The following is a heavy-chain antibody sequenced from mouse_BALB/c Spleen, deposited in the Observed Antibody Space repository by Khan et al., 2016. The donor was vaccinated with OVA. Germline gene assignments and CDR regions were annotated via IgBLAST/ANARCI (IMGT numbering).Heavy chain of an antibody. Sequence: QVQLKQSGPGLVAPSQSLSITCTVSGFSLSSHGVHWVRQPPGTGLEWLGVIWAGGNAHYNSALMSRLRISKDNSKSQVFLKMNSLQTDDTAMYYWARGMDYWGQGTSVTGSS. V-gene: IGHV2-9*02. CDR1: GFSLSSHG. J-gene: IGHJ4*01. CDR2: IWAGGNA. CDR3: ARGMDY.